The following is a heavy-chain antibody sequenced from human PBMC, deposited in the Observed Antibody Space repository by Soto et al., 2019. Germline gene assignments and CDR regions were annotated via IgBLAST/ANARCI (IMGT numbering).Heavy chain of an antibody. Sequence: VQLVESGGGVVQPGRSLRLSCAASGFTFSSYGMHWVRQAPGKGLEWVAVISYDGSNKYYADSVKGRFTISRDNSKNTLYLQMNSLRAEDTAVYYCAKYAGKLWPYFDYWGQGTLVTVSS. CDR1: GFTFSSYG. CDR2: ISYDGSNK. CDR3: AKYAGKLWPYFDY. V-gene: IGHV3-30*18. J-gene: IGHJ4*02. D-gene: IGHD5-18*01.